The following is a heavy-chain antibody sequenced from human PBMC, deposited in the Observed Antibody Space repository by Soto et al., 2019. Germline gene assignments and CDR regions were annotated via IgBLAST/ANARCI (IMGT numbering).Heavy chain of an antibody. J-gene: IGHJ4*02. Sequence: ETVSLCSAVHEGCRVRYGWSSIRQPPGKGLEWIAEINHSGSTNYNPSLKSRVTISVDTSKNQFSLKLSSVTAADTAVYYCARRAYYDILTGYRYWGQG. CDR3: ARRAYYDILTGYRY. CDR2: INHSGST. CDR1: EGCRVRYG. D-gene: IGHD3-9*01. V-gene: IGHV4-34*01.